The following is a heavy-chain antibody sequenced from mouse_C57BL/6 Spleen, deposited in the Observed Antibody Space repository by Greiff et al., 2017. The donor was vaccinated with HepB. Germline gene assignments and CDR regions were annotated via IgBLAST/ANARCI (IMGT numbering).Heavy chain of an antibody. V-gene: IGHV1-39*01. Sequence: EVKLVESGPELVKPGASVKISCKASGYSFTDYNMNWVKQSNGKSLEWIGVINPNYGTTSYNQKFKGKATLTVDQSSSTAYMQLNSLTSEDSAVYYCARGGYYGSSYVYWGQGTTLTVSS. D-gene: IGHD1-1*01. CDR2: INPNYGTT. CDR1: GYSFTDYN. CDR3: ARGGYYGSSYVY. J-gene: IGHJ2*01.